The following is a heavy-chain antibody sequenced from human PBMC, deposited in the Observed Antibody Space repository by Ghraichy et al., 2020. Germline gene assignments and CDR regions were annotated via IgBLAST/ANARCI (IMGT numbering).Heavy chain of an antibody. J-gene: IGHJ6*02. CDR3: ARDSWSRTYYDFWSGYYFRENYIYGMDV. Sequence: ASVKVSCKASGYTFTSYGISWARQAPGQGLEWMGWISAYNGNTNYAQKLQGRVTMTTDTSTSTAYMELRSLRSDDTAVYYCARDSWSRTYYDFWSGYYFRENYIYGMDVWGQGTTVTVSS. D-gene: IGHD3-3*01. CDR2: ISAYNGNT. CDR1: GYTFTSYG. V-gene: IGHV1-18*01.